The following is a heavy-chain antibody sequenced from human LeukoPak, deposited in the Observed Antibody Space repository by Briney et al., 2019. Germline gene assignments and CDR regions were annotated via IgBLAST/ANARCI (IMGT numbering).Heavy chain of an antibody. Sequence: EASVKVSCKASGYTFTSYGISWVRQAPGQGLEWMGWISAYNGNTNYAQKLQGRVTMTTDTSTSTAYMELSRLTSDDAAVYYCARDGAVAGTAYPEYWGQGTLVTVSS. J-gene: IGHJ4*02. CDR2: ISAYNGNT. D-gene: IGHD6-19*01. V-gene: IGHV1-18*01. CDR1: GYTFTSYG. CDR3: ARDGAVAGTAYPEY.